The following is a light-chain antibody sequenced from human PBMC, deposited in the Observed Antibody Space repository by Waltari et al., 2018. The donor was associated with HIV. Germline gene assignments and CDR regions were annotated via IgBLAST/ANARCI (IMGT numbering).Light chain of an antibody. J-gene: IGLJ1*01. CDR2: KNF. CDR3: VGWDSSLSAYV. Sequence: QSFLTQPPSASGTPAQTVTISCSGSSSNIETDNVYRYQQLPGMTPKLLIYKNFLRPSGVPDRFAASKSGTSASLTISGLRSADEADYYCVGWDSSLSAYVFGAGTKVAVL. CDR1: SSNIETDN. V-gene: IGLV1-47*01.